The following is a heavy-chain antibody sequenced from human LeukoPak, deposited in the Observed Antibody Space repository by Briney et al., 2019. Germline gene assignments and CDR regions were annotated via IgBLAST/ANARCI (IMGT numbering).Heavy chain of an antibody. Sequence: GASVKASCKASGYTFTSYYMHWVRQAPGQGLEWMGIINPSGGSTSYAQKFQGRVTMTRDTSTSTVYMELSSLRSEDTAVYYCASLMTANNDAFDIWGQGTMVTVSS. V-gene: IGHV1-46*01. J-gene: IGHJ3*02. CDR1: GYTFTSYY. CDR3: ASLMTANNDAFDI. CDR2: INPSGGST.